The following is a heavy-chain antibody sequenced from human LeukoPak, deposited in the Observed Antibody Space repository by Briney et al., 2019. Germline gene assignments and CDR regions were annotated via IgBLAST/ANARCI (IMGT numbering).Heavy chain of an antibody. CDR3: AKPDQ. CDR2: IYAGGKT. V-gene: IGHV3-66*04. J-gene: IGHJ4*02. CDR1: GFIVSNNY. Sequence: GGSLRLSCEVSGFIVSNNYISWVRQAPGKGLEWVSIIYAGGKTYYADSVKDRFIISRDISKNTVYLQVDTLRGADTALYYCAKPDQWGQGTLVTVSS.